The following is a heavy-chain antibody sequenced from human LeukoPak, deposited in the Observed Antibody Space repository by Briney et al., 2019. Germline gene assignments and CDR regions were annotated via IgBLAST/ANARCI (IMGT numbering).Heavy chain of an antibody. Sequence: ASVKVSCKASGYTFTRYYMHWVRQAPGQGLEWMGIINPSVGSASYSQKFQGRVTMTRDTSTSTVYMELSKDTAVYYCARGWEMASKAPFDYWGQGTLVTVSS. V-gene: IGHV1-46*01. CDR2: INPSVGSA. CDR3: ARGWEMASKAPFDY. CDR1: GYTFTRYY. J-gene: IGHJ4*02. D-gene: IGHD5-24*01.